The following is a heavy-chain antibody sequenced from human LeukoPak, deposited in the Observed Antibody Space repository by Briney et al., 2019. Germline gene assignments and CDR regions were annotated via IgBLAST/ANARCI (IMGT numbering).Heavy chain of an antibody. CDR2: FDYRGRT. CDR1: GGSISSGSHY. D-gene: IGHD6-13*01. V-gene: IGHV4-39*01. CDR3: ASRPLTSSIAAVDQ. J-gene: IGHJ4*02. Sequence: PSETLSLTCTVSGGSISSGSHYWGWIRQPPGKGLEWIGSFDYRGRTYYSPSLKRRVTISVDTSKNQLSLKLTSVTAADTAVDYCASRPLTSSIAAVDQWGQGTLVTVSS.